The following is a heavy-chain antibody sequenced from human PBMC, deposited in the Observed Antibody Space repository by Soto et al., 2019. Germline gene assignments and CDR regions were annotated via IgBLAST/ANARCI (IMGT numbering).Heavy chain of an antibody. V-gene: IGHV1-8*01. D-gene: IGHD3-10*02. CDR3: ARSTIFQYYYGMYG. CDR1: GYTFTSYD. CDR2: MNPNSGNT. Sequence: AAVKVSCKSSGYTFTSYDINWVRQATGQGLEWMGWMNPNSGNTGYAQKFQGRVTMTRNTSISTAYMELSSLRSEDTAVYYCARSTIFQYYYGMYGWGQPTTVTVS. J-gene: IGHJ6*02.